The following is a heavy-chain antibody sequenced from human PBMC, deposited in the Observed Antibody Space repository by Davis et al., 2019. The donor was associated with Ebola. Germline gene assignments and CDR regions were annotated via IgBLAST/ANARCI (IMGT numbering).Heavy chain of an antibody. D-gene: IGHD3-10*01. Sequence: SDTLSLTCTVPGSAITTNYWRWIRQPPAKGPEWIGYIYYSESTNYNPSLKSRVTISVDTSKNQFSLKLSSVTAADTAVHYCASSYLLWFGELLDVANDAFDIWGQGTMVTVSS. CDR2: IYYSEST. CDR3: ASSYLLWFGELLDVANDAFDI. V-gene: IGHV4-59*08. J-gene: IGHJ3*02. CDR1: GSAITTNY.